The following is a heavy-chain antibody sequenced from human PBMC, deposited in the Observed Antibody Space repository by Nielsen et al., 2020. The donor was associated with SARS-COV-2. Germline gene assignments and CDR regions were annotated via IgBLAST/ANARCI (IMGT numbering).Heavy chain of an antibody. V-gene: IGHV4-34*01. J-gene: IGHJ6*02. CDR3: ARDRRDLVPDYYLDQSFYGLDV. D-gene: IGHD3-9*01. Sequence: WIRQPPGKGLEWIGEINHSGSTNYNPSLKSRVTISLDTTKNQFSLKVTSVTAADTAVYYCARDRRDLVPDYYLDQSFYGLDVWGQGTTVTVSS. CDR2: INHSGST.